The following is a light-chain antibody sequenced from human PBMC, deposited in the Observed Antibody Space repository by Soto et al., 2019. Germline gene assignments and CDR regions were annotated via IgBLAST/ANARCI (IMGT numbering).Light chain of an antibody. CDR3: QKRSNWLALT. V-gene: IGKV2-28*01. J-gene: IGKJ4*01. CDR1: QSLLHSNGYND. Sequence: IVVTQSPLSLPVTPGEPASISCRSCQSLLHSNGYNDLDWFLQKPGQSPQRLLYLGANRASGVPDRFSGSGSGTDFTLTISRLEPEDFAVYYCQKRSNWLALTFGGGTKVDI. CDR2: LGA.